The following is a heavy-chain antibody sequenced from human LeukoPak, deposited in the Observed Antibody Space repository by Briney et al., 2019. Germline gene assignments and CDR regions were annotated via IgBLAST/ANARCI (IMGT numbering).Heavy chain of an antibody. Sequence: SQTLSLTCTVSGGSISSGGYYWSWIRQPPGKGLEWIGYIYHSGSTYYNPSLKSRVTISVDRSKNQFSLKLSSVTAADTAVYYCAREAMVEGLRIGYWGQGTLVTVSS. CDR3: AREAMVEGLRIGY. CDR2: IYHSGST. J-gene: IGHJ4*02. D-gene: IGHD2-15*01. CDR1: GGSISSGGYY. V-gene: IGHV4-30-2*01.